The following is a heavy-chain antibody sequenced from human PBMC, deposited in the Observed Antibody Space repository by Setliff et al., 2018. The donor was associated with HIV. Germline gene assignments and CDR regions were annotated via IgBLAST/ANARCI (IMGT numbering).Heavy chain of an antibody. Sequence: SETLSLTCTVSGFSISTGHYWGWVRQSPGKGLEWIGSVYHSGSTNYAASLKSRVTISVDTSKNQFSLKLTSVTAAGTAVYYCARQPPLSALQVWFGDYWGQGILVTVSS. V-gene: IGHV4-38-2*02. CDR2: VYHSGST. J-gene: IGHJ4*02. CDR3: ARQPPLSALQVWFGDY. CDR1: GFSISTGHY. D-gene: IGHD3-10*01.